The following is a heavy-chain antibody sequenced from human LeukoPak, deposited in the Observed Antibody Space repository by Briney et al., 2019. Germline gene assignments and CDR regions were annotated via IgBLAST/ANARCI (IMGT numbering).Heavy chain of an antibody. Sequence: ASVKVSCKASGYTFASYGISWVQQAPGQGLEWMGWVSAYNGNTNYAQKLQGRVTMTTDTSTSTAYMELRSLRSDDTAVYYCARDSPASGLLWFGESYYFDYWGQGTLVTVSS. CDR3: ARDSPASGLLWFGESYYFDY. V-gene: IGHV1-18*04. D-gene: IGHD3-10*01. CDR2: VSAYNGNT. CDR1: GYTFASYG. J-gene: IGHJ4*02.